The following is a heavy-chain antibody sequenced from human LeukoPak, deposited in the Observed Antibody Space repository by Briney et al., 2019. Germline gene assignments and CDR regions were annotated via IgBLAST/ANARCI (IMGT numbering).Heavy chain of an antibody. Sequence: GGSLRLSCAASGFTFDDYAMHWVRRAPGKGLEWLSGISWNSESIGYADSVKGRFTISRDNAKNSLYLQMNSLRAEDTALYYCARDGFSGSYAAFDYWGQGTLVTVSS. V-gene: IGHV3-9*01. D-gene: IGHD1-26*01. CDR2: ISWNSESI. CDR3: ARDGFSGSYAAFDY. CDR1: GFTFDDYA. J-gene: IGHJ4*02.